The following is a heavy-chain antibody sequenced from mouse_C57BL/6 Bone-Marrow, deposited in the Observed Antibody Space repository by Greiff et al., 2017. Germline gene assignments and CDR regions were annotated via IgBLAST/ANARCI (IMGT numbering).Heavy chain of an antibody. CDR1: GYTFTSYT. J-gene: IGHJ3*01. V-gene: IGHV1-64*01. Sequence: VKLMESGAELARPGASVKMSCKASGYTFTSYTMHWVKQRPGQGLEWIGMIHPNSGSTNYNEKFKSKATLTVDKSSSTAYMQLSSLTSEDSAVYYCAPFPFAYWGQGTLVTVSA. CDR2: IHPNSGST. CDR3: APFPFAY.